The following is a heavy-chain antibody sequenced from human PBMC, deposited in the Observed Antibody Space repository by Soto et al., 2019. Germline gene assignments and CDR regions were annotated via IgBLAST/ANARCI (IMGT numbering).Heavy chain of an antibody. CDR3: ARAFSSGYSFDY. Sequence: ASVKVSCKASGGTFSSYAISWVRQAPGQGLEWMGGIIPIFGTANYAQKFQGRVTITADESTSTAYMELSSLRSEDTAVYYCARAFSSGYSFDYWGQGTLVTVSS. CDR2: IIPIFGTA. V-gene: IGHV1-69*13. J-gene: IGHJ4*02. D-gene: IGHD3-22*01. CDR1: GGTFSSYA.